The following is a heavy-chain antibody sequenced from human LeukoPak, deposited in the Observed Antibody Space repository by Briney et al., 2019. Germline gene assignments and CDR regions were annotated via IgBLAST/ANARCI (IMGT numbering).Heavy chain of an antibody. CDR2: ISTYGTNK. D-gene: IGHD6-13*01. V-gene: IGHV3-33*01. Sequence: RSLRLSCAASGLTFRVYGMHWGPQAPGKGVECVAVISTYGTNKYSALSMTSRFTISTDNSKITLYLQMNTLIIYDTAVYYCTSTAGAIDNWGQGTMITVSS. J-gene: IGHJ3*02. CDR3: TSTAGAIDN. CDR1: GLTFRVYG.